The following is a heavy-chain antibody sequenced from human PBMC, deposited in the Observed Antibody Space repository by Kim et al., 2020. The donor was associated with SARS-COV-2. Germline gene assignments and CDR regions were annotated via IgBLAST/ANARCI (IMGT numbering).Heavy chain of an antibody. J-gene: IGHJ4*02. CDR2: IIPIFGTA. CDR3: ARGMRQQLRYYREFDY. Sequence: SVKVSCKASGGTFSSYAISWVRQAPGQGLEWMGGIIPIFGTANYAQKFQGRVTITADESTSTAYMELSSLRSEDTAVYYCARGMRQQLRYYREFDYWGQGTLVTVSS. D-gene: IGHD6-13*01. V-gene: IGHV1-69*13. CDR1: GGTFSSYA.